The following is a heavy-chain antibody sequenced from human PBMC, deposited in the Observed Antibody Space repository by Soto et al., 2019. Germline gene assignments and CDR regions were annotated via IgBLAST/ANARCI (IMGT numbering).Heavy chain of an antibody. CDR1: GGSISSYY. Sequence: PSETLSLTCTVSGGSISSYYWSWLRQPPGKGLEWIGYIYYSGSPNYNPSLKSRVTISVDTSKNQFSLKLSSVTAADTAVYYCASSNIAAAGFYYYGMDVWGRGTTVT. D-gene: IGHD6-13*01. CDR3: ASSNIAAAGFYYYGMDV. J-gene: IGHJ6*02. V-gene: IGHV4-59*01. CDR2: IYYSGSP.